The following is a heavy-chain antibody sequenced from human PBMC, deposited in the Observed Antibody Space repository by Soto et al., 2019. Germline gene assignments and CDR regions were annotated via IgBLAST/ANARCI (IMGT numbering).Heavy chain of an antibody. V-gene: IGHV1-18*01. CDR2: ISAYNGNT. J-gene: IGHJ3*02. D-gene: IGHD3-9*01. CDR1: GYTFTSYD. CDR3: AFGRYDILTGYYNAAFES. Sequence: ASVKVSCKASGYTFTSYDTSWVRQAPGQGLEWKGWISAYNGNTNYAQKQQGRVTMTTDTSTSTAYMELRSLSSEDTAVYFCAFGRYDILTGYYNAAFESWGQGTMVTVSS.